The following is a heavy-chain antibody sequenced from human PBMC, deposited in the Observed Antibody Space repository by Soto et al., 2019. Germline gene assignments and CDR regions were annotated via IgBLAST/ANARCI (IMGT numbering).Heavy chain of an antibody. CDR3: XXGPELEPFFSCASYRMVV. CDR1: GFTFSDYY. Sequence: RGALRLSCTASGFTFSDYYMSWIRQAPGKGLEWVSYITSSGTTIYYADSVKGRFTISRDNARDSLYLQMNSLRAEDKDMYSWXXGPELEPFFSCASYRMVVSGQGPTVAVSS. J-gene: IGHJ6*01. CDR2: ITSSGTTI. D-gene: IGHD1-1*01. V-gene: IGHV3-11*01.